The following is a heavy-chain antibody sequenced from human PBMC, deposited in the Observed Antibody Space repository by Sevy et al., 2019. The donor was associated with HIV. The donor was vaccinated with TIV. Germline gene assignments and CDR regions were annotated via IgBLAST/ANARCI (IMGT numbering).Heavy chain of an antibody. CDR2: LKSDVYGGTV. CDR1: GFTFGDYC. J-gene: IGHJ4*02. D-gene: IGHD6-13*01. CDR3: ARWKAAQSIFDY. V-gene: IGHV3-49*04. Sequence: GGSLRLSCTASGFTFGDYCMSWVRQAPGKGLEWVAFLKSDVYGGTVDHAGSVRGRFVISRADSKTIAYLQMNDLKTEDTGVYYCARWKAAQSIFDYWGQGALVTVSS.